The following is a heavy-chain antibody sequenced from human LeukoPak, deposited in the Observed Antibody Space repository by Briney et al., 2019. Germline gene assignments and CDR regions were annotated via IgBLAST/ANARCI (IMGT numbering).Heavy chain of an antibody. CDR3: ARRVVAATLDY. CDR1: GGSISSSNW. D-gene: IGHD2-15*01. CDR2: IYHSGST. V-gene: IGHV4-4*02. Sequence: SETLSLTCAVSGGSISSSNWWSWVRQPPGKGLEWIGEIYHSGSTNYNPSLKSRVTISVDTSKNQFSLKLSSVTAADTAVYYCARRVVAATLDYWGQGTLVTVSS. J-gene: IGHJ4*02.